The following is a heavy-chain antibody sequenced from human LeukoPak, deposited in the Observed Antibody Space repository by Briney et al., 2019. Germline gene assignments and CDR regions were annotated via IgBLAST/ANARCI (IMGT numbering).Heavy chain of an antibody. CDR3: ARLWSGYNLDY. D-gene: IGHD5-24*01. J-gene: IGHJ4*02. CDR1: GYSISSGFY. CDR2: LYYTGSA. Sequence: PSETLSLTCGVSGYSISSGFYWGWIRQPPGKGLQWIGSLYYTGSAEYNPSLKSRLTMSMDKSKNQFSLKLNSVTAADTAVYYCARLWSGYNLDYWGQGTLVTVSS. V-gene: IGHV4-38-2*01.